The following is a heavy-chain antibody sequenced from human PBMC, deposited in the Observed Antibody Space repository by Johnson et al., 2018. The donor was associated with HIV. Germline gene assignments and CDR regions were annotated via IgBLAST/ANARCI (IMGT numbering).Heavy chain of an antibody. J-gene: IGHJ3*02. V-gene: IGHV3-11*01. D-gene: IGHD1-26*01. Sequence: QMLLVESGGGLVKPGGSLRLSCAASGFTFSDYYMSWIRQAPGKGLEWVSYISTSGSTIYSADSVQGRFTISRDNAKNSLYLQMNSLRAEDTAVYYCARGGHSASYYWGQVDAFDIWGQGTMVTVSS. CDR1: GFTFSDYY. CDR2: ISTSGSTI. CDR3: ARGGHSASYYWGQVDAFDI.